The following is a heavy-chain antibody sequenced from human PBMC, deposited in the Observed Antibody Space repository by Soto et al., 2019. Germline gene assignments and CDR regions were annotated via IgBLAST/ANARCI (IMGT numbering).Heavy chain of an antibody. V-gene: IGHV3-64*01. CDR3: ARGGSGSYYFDY. D-gene: IGHD1-26*01. J-gene: IGHJ4*02. CDR1: GFTFSSYA. CDR2: ISSNGGST. Sequence: GGSLRLSCAASGFTFSSYAMHWVRQAPGKGLEYVSAISSNGGSTYYANSVKGRFTISRDNSKNTLFFQMGSLRAEDMAVYYCARGGSGSYYFDYWGQGTLVTVSS.